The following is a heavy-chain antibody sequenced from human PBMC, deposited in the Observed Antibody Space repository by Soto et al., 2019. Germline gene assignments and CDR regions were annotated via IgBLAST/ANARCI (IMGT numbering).Heavy chain of an antibody. J-gene: IGHJ6*02. CDR3: ARPTDYHYGMQV. V-gene: IGHV5-51*01. Sequence: EEQLVQSGAEVKKPGESLKISWKGSGYNFHTYWIAWVRQMPGKGLEWMGFIYPHDSDTRYSPSFRGQVTISADKSINTAYLQWTSLKASDTAIYFCARPTDYHYGMQVWGQGTTVTVSS. D-gene: IGHD4-17*01. CDR2: IYPHDSDT. CDR1: GYNFHTYW.